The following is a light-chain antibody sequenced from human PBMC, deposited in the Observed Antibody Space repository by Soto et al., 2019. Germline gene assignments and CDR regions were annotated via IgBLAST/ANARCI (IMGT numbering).Light chain of an antibody. CDR1: GSDVGRYNL. CDR3: CSYVGGNNWV. CDR2: EDT. Sequence: QSVLTQPASVSGSPGQSITISCTGTGSDVGRYNLVSWYQQHPGKAPKLVIYEDTKRPAGTSSRFSGSKSANTASLTVSGLQAEDEADYYCCSYVGGNNWVFGGGTKVTVL. V-gene: IGLV2-23*01. J-gene: IGLJ3*02.